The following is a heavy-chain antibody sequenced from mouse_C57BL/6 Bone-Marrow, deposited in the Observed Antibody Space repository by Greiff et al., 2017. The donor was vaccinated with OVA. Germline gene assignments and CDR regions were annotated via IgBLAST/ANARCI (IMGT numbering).Heavy chain of an antibody. Sequence: EVKLMESGGGLVKPGGSLKLSCAASGFTFSSYAMSWVRQTPEKRLEWVATISDGGSYTYYPDNVKGRFTISRDNAKNNLYLQMSHLKSEDTAMYDCARDLTTVADWYFDVWGTGTTVTVSS. D-gene: IGHD1-1*01. CDR3: ARDLTTVADWYFDV. CDR1: GFTFSSYA. V-gene: IGHV5-4*01. CDR2: ISDGGSYT. J-gene: IGHJ1*03.